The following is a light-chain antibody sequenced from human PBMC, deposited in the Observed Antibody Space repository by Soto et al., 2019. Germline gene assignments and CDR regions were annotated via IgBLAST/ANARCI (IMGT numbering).Light chain of an antibody. Sequence: DIQMTQSPSTLSASVGDRFTITCRASQSISSWLAWYQQKPGKAPKLLIYDASSLESGVPSRFSGSGSGTEFTLTISSLQPDDFATYYCQQYNSSFGQGTKVDIK. CDR2: DAS. CDR1: QSISSW. J-gene: IGKJ1*01. CDR3: QQYNSS. V-gene: IGKV1-5*01.